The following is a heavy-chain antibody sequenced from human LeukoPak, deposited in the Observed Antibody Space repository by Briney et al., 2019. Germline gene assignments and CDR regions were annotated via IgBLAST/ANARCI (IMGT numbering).Heavy chain of an antibody. Sequence: AAVKVSCKASGYTFNTYGLTWVRQAPGQGLEWMGWISTYNGNRNYTQKFQGRVTITRYTSTSTAYMELRSLRSDDTAVYYCARGYSRFGESTDAFDIWGQGTMVTV. CDR3: ARGYSRFGESTDAFDI. CDR2: ISTYNGNR. CDR1: GYTFNTYG. V-gene: IGHV1-18*01. D-gene: IGHD3-10*01. J-gene: IGHJ3*02.